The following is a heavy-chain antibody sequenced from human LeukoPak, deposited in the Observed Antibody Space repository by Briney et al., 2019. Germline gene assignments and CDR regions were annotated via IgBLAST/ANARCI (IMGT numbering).Heavy chain of an antibody. CDR1: GYTFTNYG. CDR2: ISAYNGNT. CDR3: ARDLGSGIAEPFDH. Sequence: ASVKVSCKASGYTFTNYGISWVRQAPGQGLEWMGWISAYNGNTNYAQKLQGRVTVTTDTSTSTAYMELRSLRSDDTAVYYCARDLGSGIAEPFDHWGQGTLITVSS. D-gene: IGHD6-13*01. V-gene: IGHV1-18*01. J-gene: IGHJ4*02.